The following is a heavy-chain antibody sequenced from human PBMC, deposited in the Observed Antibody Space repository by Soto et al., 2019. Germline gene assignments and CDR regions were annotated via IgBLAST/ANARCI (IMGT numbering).Heavy chain of an antibody. D-gene: IGHD5-18*01. V-gene: IGHV4-31*03. Sequence: QVQLQESGPGLVKPSQTLSLTCTVSGGSISSGDYYWSWIRQHPGKGLEWIGYIYYSGSTFYNPSLTSRITLSLDTSKNQSSLTLSSVTAADTAVYYCARNKGYSYGPHDFAYWGQGTLVTVSS. J-gene: IGHJ4*02. CDR2: IYYSGST. CDR1: GGSISSGDYY. CDR3: ARNKGYSYGPHDFAY.